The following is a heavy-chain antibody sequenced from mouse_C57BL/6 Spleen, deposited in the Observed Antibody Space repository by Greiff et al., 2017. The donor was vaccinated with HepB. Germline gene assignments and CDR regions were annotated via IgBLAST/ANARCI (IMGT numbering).Heavy chain of an antibody. D-gene: IGHD2-3*01. CDR2: ISSGSSTI. CDR1: GFTFSDYG. Sequence: EVQLVESGGGLVKPGGSLKLSCAASGFTFSDYGMHWVRQAPEKGLEWVAYISSGSSTIYYADTVKGRFTISRDNAKNTLFLQMTSLRSEDTAMYYCARRDGYYVRGYFDVWGTGTTVTVSS. V-gene: IGHV5-17*01. J-gene: IGHJ1*03. CDR3: ARRDGYYVRGYFDV.